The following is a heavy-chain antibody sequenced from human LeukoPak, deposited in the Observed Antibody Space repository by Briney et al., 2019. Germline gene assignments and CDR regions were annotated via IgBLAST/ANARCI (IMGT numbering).Heavy chain of an antibody. Sequence: GGSLRLSCAASGLTFSDYYMSWIRQAPGKGLEWVSYISSSGSTTHYADSVKGRFTISRDNAKNSLYLQMNSLRAEDTAVYYCARDSPDYSIGYYYYGMDVWGQGTLVTVSS. CDR1: GLTFSDYY. V-gene: IGHV3-11*01. CDR3: ARDSPDYSIGYYYYGMDV. CDR2: ISSSGSTT. J-gene: IGHJ6*02. D-gene: IGHD4-11*01.